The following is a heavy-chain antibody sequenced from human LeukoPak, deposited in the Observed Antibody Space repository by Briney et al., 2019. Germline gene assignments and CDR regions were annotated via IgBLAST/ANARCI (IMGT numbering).Heavy chain of an antibody. Sequence: PSETLSLTCTVSGGSISSYYWSWLRQPPGKGLEWIGYIYYSGSTKYNPSFKSRVTISVDTSKNQFSLKLISVTAADTAVYYCATVVRDDILTGYYIDHWGQGTLVTVSS. CDR2: IYYSGST. CDR3: ATVVRDDILTGYYIDH. CDR1: GGSISSYY. V-gene: IGHV4-59*01. D-gene: IGHD3-9*01. J-gene: IGHJ4*02.